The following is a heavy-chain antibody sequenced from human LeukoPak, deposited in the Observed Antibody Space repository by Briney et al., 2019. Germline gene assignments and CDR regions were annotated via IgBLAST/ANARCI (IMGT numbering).Heavy chain of an antibody. Sequence: GGSLRLSCAASGFTFSSYAMSWVRQAPGKGLEWVSAISGSGGSTYYADSVKGRFTISRDISKNTLYLQMNSLRAEDTAVYYCAKDSSSYCSGGSCYFDYWGQGTLVTVSS. D-gene: IGHD2-15*01. CDR3: AKDSSSYCSGGSCYFDY. CDR1: GFTFSSYA. J-gene: IGHJ4*02. CDR2: ISGSGGST. V-gene: IGHV3-23*01.